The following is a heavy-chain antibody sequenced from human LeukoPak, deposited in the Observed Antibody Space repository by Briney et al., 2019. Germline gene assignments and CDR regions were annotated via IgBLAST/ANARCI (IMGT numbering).Heavy chain of an antibody. Sequence: VKESCKASGYIFTSYGINWVRQAPGQGLEWMGWISAYNGNTNYVQRVQGSVTMTTDTSTSTAYMELRSLRSDDTAVYYCARDVDTSMDYYFDCWGQGTMVTVSS. D-gene: IGHD5-18*01. V-gene: IGHV1-18*01. CDR2: ISAYNGNT. J-gene: IGHJ4*01. CDR1: GYIFTSYG. CDR3: ARDVDTSMDYYFDC.